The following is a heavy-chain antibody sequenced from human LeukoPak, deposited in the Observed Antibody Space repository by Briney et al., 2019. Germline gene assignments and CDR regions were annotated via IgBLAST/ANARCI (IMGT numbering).Heavy chain of an antibody. CDR1: GYTFTDYY. CDR2: INPNSGGT. J-gene: IGHJ4*02. V-gene: IGHV1-2*02. D-gene: IGHD2-2*02. Sequence: ASVKVSCKASGYTFTDYYMHWVRQAPGQGLEWMGWINPNSGGTNYAQKFQGRVTMTRDTSISTAYMELSRLRSDDTAVYYCARGQLRVVVPAAIPYWGQGTLVTVSS. CDR3: ARGQLRVVVPAAIPY.